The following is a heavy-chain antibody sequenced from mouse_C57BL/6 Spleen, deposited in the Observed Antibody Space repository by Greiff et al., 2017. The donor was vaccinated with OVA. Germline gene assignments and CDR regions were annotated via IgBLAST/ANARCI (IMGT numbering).Heavy chain of an antibody. CDR3: ARWIYDGYYVYAMDY. Sequence: SDAELVKPGASVKISCKVSGYTFTDHTIHWMKQRPEQGLEWIGYIYPRDGSTKYNEKFKGKATLTADKSSSTAYMQLNSLTSEDSAVYFCARWIYDGYYVYAMDYWGQGTSVTVSS. CDR1: GYTFTDHT. V-gene: IGHV1-78*01. J-gene: IGHJ4*01. CDR2: IYPRDGST. D-gene: IGHD2-3*01.